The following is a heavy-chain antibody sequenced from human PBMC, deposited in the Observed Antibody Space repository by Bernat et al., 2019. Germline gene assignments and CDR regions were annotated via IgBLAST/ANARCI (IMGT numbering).Heavy chain of an antibody. Sequence: QVQLVESGGGVVQPGRSLRLSCAASGFTFIIYGMHWVLQAPGKGLAWVAVICYDGSNKYYADSGKGRFTSTRDNSKNTLYLQMNSLRAEDTAVYYCARAGFSGSYSNAPFDYWGQGTLVTVSS. V-gene: IGHV3-33*01. J-gene: IGHJ4*02. D-gene: IGHD1-26*01. CDR1: GFTFIIYG. CDR3: ARAGFSGSYSNAPFDY. CDR2: ICYDGSNK.